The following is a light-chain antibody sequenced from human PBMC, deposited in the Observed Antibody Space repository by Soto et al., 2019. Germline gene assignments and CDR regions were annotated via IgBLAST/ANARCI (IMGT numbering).Light chain of an antibody. CDR3: QQYNNWPFLIT. CDR2: GAS. V-gene: IGKV3-15*01. Sequence: EIVMTQSPAPLSVSPGERATLSCRGSQSVNIYLAWYQQKPGQAPRLLIFGASTRATGIPARFSGSGSGTEFTRTISSLQSEEFAVYYCQQYNNWPFLITLGQGTRLEIK. CDR1: QSVNIY. J-gene: IGKJ5*01.